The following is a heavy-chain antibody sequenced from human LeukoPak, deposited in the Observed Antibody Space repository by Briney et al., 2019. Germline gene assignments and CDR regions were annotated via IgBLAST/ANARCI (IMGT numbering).Heavy chain of an antibody. D-gene: IGHD2-2*02. V-gene: IGHV3-21*01. Sequence: KPGGSLRLSCAASGFTVSSNYMSWVRQAPGKGLDWVSSISSSSTYIYYADSVKGRFTISRDNAENSLYLQMNSLRAEDTAVYYCATSYLKGGGGPYYYMDVWGKGTTVTVSS. CDR3: ATSYLKGGGGPYYYMDV. J-gene: IGHJ6*03. CDR2: ISSSSTYI. CDR1: GFTVSSNY.